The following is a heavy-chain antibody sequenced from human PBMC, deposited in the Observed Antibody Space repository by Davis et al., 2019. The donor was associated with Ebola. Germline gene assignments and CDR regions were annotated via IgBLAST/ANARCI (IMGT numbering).Heavy chain of an antibody. CDR2: ISADSNAT. CDR1: GYTFTSYG. CDR3: AGDRGRAVAGLDAFDI. V-gene: IGHV1-18*04. Sequence: ASVKVSCKASGYTFTSYGISWVRQAPGQGLEWVGWISADSNATTYSQKFQGRVTIPRDTSASTAYMELSSLRSEDTAVYYCAGDRGRAVAGLDAFDIWGQGTMVTVSS. D-gene: IGHD6-19*01. J-gene: IGHJ3*02.